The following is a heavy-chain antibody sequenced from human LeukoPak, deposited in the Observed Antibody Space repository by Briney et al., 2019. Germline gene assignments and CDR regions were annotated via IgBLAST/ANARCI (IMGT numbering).Heavy chain of an antibody. J-gene: IGHJ4*02. V-gene: IGHV3-23*01. CDR1: GFTFSSHA. Sequence: GGSLRLSCAASGFTFSSHAMSWVRQAPGKGLEWVSAISGSGGSTYYADSVKGRFTISRDNSKNTLYLQMNSLRAEDTAVYYCAKDLEYYYDSSGYYYDYWGQGTLVTVSS. CDR2: ISGSGGST. D-gene: IGHD3-22*01. CDR3: AKDLEYYYDSSGYYYDY.